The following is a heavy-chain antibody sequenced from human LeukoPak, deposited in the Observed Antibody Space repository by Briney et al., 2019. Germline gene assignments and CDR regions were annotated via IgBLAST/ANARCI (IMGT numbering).Heavy chain of an antibody. CDR3: ARDAANCSSTSCYTYYYYYMDV. Sequence: GGALRLSCAASGFTFSSYGMHWVRQAPGKGLEWVAFIRYDGRNKYYADSVKGRFTISRDNSKNTLYLQMNSLRAEDTAVYYCARDAANCSSTSCYTYYYYYMDVWGKGTTVTVSS. CDR1: GFTFSSYG. D-gene: IGHD2-2*02. CDR2: IRYDGRNK. J-gene: IGHJ6*03. V-gene: IGHV3-30*02.